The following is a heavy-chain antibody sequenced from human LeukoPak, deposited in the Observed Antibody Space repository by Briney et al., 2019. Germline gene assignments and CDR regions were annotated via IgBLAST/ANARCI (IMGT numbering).Heavy chain of an antibody. CDR1: GGTFSSYT. Sequence: ASVKVSCKASGGTFSSYTISWVRQAPGQGLEWMGRIIPILGIANYAQKFQGRVTITADKSTSTAYMELSSLRSEDTAVYYCAREQLEYDSRGYYHSGWGQGTLVTVSS. D-gene: IGHD3-22*01. J-gene: IGHJ4*02. CDR2: IIPILGIA. CDR3: AREQLEYDSRGYYHSG. V-gene: IGHV1-69*04.